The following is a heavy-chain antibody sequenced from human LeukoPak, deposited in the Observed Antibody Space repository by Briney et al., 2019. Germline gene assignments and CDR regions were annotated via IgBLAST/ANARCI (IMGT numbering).Heavy chain of an antibody. Sequence: SETLSLTCTVSGGSISSGTYHWGWIRQPQGKGLEWIGSMDYSGNTYYNPSLKSRLTVSIDTSKNQFSLKLNSVTAADTAVYYCARYASGSYFRGIDYWGQGTLVTVSS. CDR3: ARYASGSYFRGIDY. CDR2: MDYSGNT. V-gene: IGHV4-39*07. CDR1: GGSISSGTYH. D-gene: IGHD1-26*01. J-gene: IGHJ4*02.